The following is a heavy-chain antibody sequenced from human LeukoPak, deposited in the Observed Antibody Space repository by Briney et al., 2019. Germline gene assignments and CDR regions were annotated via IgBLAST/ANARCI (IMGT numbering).Heavy chain of an antibody. D-gene: IGHD3-3*01. Sequence: SETLSLTCTVSGGSISSGSYYWSWIRQPAGKGLEWIGRIYTSGSTNYNPSLKSRVTISVDTSKNQFSLKLSSVTAADTAVYYCASSTIFGVVPIWGQGTMVTVSS. J-gene: IGHJ3*02. CDR3: ASSTIFGVVPI. V-gene: IGHV4-61*02. CDR1: GGSISSGSYY. CDR2: IYTSGST.